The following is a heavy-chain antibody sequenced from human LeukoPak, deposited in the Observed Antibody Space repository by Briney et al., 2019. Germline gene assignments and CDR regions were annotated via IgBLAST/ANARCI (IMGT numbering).Heavy chain of an antibody. Sequence: GGSLRLSCTASGFTFGDYAMSWVRQAPGKVLEWRGFISNKGFGGTTEYAASVKGRFIISRDDSKNIAYLQMNSLKTEDTAVYFCTREPNYDFWSAPGAFDIWGQGTMVTVSS. D-gene: IGHD3-3*01. J-gene: IGHJ3*02. CDR1: GFTFGDYA. CDR3: TREPNYDFWSAPGAFDI. CDR2: ISNKGFGGTT. V-gene: IGHV3-49*04.